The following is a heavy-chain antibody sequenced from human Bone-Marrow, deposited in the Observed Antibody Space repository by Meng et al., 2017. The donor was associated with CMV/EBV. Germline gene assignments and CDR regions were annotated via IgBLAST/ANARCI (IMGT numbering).Heavy chain of an antibody. D-gene: IGHD1-7*01. J-gene: IGHJ3*01. V-gene: IGHV5-51*01. CDR1: GYSFTNYW. CDR3: ARGGARYGTTDAFDV. CDR2: IYPGDSET. Sequence: GESLKISCQGSGYSFTNYWIVWVRQMPEKGLECMGIIYPGDSETRYSPSFQGQVTISADQSISTAYLQWNSLKASDTAIYYCARGGARYGTTDAFDVWGQGTMVTVSS.